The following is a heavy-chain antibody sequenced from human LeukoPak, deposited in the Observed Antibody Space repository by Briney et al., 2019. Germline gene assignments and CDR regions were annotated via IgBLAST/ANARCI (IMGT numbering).Heavy chain of an antibody. J-gene: IGHJ3*02. CDR1: AYSISSAYY. CDR2: INHSGST. CDR3: ARLTYGSGSYYSHDAFDI. V-gene: IGHV4-38-2*02. Sequence: SETLSLTCTVSAYSISSAYYWSWIRQPPGKGLEWIGEINHSGSTNYNPSLKSRVTISVDTSKNKFSLKLSSVTAADTAVYYCARLTYGSGSYYSHDAFDIWGQGTMVTVSS. D-gene: IGHD3-10*01.